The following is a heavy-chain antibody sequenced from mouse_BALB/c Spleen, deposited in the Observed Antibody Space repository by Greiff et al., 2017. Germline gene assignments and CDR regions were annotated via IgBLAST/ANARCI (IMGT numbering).Heavy chain of an antibody. D-gene: IGHD1-1*01. CDR3: ARWYGGSYADY. CDR1: GFNIKDYY. CDR2: IDPENGNT. V-gene: IGHV14-1*02. Sequence: DVKLVESGAELVRPGALVKLSCKASGFNIKDYYMHWVKQRPEQGLEWIGWIDPENGNTIYDPKFQGKASITADTSSNTAYLQLSSLTSEDTAVYYCARWYGGSYADYWGQGTTLTVSS. J-gene: IGHJ2*01.